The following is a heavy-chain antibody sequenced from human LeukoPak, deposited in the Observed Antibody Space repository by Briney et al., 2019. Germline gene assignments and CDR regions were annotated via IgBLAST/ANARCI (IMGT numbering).Heavy chain of an antibody. J-gene: IGHJ5*02. D-gene: IGHD3-22*01. V-gene: IGHV4-59*08. CDR3: ARHRNYYDSSGSHNWFDP. CDR1: GGSMSPYH. CDR2: IYYSGST. Sequence: SETLSLTCTVSGGSMSPYHWGWIRQPPGKGLEWTGYIYYSGSTNYNPSLKSRVTISVDTSKNQFSLKLSSVTAADTAVYYCARHRNYYDSSGSHNWFDPWGQGTLVTVSS.